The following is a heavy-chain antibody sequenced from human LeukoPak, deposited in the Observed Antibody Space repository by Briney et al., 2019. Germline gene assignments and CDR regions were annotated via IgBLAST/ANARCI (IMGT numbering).Heavy chain of an antibody. CDR2: INHIGST. CDR1: GGSFSGYY. Sequence: PSETLSLTCAVYGGSFSGYYWSWIRQPPGKGLEWIGEINHIGSTNYNPSLKSRVTISVDTSKNQFSLKLSSVTAADTAVYYCARVLAGLTTRGGFDYWGQGTLVTVSS. J-gene: IGHJ4*02. CDR3: ARVLAGLTTRGGFDY. D-gene: IGHD1-14*01. V-gene: IGHV4-34*01.